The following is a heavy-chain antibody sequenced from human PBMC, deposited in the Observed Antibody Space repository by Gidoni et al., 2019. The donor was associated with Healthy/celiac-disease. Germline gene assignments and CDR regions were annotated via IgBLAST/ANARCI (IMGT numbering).Heavy chain of an antibody. CDR2: ISYDGSNK. CDR1: GSTSSRYG. CDR3: AKGTGTTLRYYYGMDV. V-gene: IGHV3-30*18. J-gene: IGHJ6*02. D-gene: IGHD1-7*01. Sequence: QVQLVESGGGVVQLGRSLRRSCAASGSTSSRYGMHWVRQAPGKGLEWVAVISYDGSNKYYADSVKGRFTISRDNSKNTLYLQMNSLRAEDTAVYYCAKGTGTTLRYYYGMDVWGQGTTVTVSS.